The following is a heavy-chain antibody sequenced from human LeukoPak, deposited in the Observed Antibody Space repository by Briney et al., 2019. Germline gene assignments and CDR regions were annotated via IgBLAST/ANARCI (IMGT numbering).Heavy chain of an antibody. CDR2: ISGSGGST. CDR3: AKGHSSGWYPGPFDY. D-gene: IGHD6-19*01. Sequence: GGSLRLTCVASGFTFSSYAMSWVRQAPGKGLEWVSAISGSGGSTYYADSVKGRFTISRDNSKNTLYLQMNSLRAEDTAVYYCAKGHSSGWYPGPFDYWGQGTLVTVSS. V-gene: IGHV3-23*01. CDR1: GFTFSSYA. J-gene: IGHJ4*02.